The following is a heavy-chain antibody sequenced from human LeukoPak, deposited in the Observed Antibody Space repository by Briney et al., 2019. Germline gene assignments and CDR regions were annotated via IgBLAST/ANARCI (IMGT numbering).Heavy chain of an antibody. D-gene: IGHD2-15*01. Sequence: GGSLRLSCAASGFTFSSYAMSWVRQAPGKGLEWVSAISGSGGSTYYADSVKGRFTISRDNSKNSLYLQMNSLRAEDTALYYCAKESCSGGSCYFAFDIWGQGTMVTVSS. J-gene: IGHJ3*02. CDR3: AKESCSGGSCYFAFDI. CDR2: ISGSGGST. CDR1: GFTFSSYA. V-gene: IGHV3-23*01.